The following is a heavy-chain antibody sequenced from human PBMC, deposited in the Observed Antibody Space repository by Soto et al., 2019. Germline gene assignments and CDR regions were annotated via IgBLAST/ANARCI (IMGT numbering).Heavy chain of an antibody. CDR2: ISGSGGST. V-gene: IGHV3-23*01. J-gene: IGHJ6*03. CDR3: ASCGVDYYYMDV. Sequence: GGSLRLSCAASGFTFSSYAMSWVRQAPGKGLEWVSAISGSGGSTYYADSVKGRFTISRDNSKNTLYLQMNSLRAEDTAVYYCASCGVDYYYMDVWGKGTTVTVSS. D-gene: IGHD2-21*01. CDR1: GFTFSSYA.